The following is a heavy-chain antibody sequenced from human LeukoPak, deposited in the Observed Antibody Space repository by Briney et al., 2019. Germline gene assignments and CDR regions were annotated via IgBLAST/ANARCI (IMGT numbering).Heavy chain of an antibody. V-gene: IGHV1-18*01. CDR2: ISAYNTNT. CDR3: ARVVLDHYYDSSGYLGTLDY. Sequence: ASVKVSCKAYGYAFTNYGITWVRQAPGQGLEWMGWISAYNTNTNYAQKLQGRVTMTTDTSTSTAYMELRSLRSDDTAVYYCARVVLDHYYDSSGYLGTLDYWGQGTLVTVSS. J-gene: IGHJ4*02. CDR1: GYAFTNYG. D-gene: IGHD3-22*01.